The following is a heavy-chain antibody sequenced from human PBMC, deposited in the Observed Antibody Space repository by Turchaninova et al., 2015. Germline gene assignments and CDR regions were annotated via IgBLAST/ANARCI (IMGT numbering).Heavy chain of an antibody. V-gene: IGHV2-70*01. Sequence: QVTLRESGPALVKPTQTLTLTCTFSGFSLSTRGMCVSWIRQPPGKALEWLALIDLADDTYYNTSLRTRLTISKDTSKKLLVLTMTNMDPVDTATYYCARGPSSTSLFAFDVWGQGTTVTVSS. CDR2: IDLADDT. J-gene: IGHJ6*02. D-gene: IGHD2-2*01. CDR3: ARGPSSTSLFAFDV. CDR1: GFSLSTRGMC.